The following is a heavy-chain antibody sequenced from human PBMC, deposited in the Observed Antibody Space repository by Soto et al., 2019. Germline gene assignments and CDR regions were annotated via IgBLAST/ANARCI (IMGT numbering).Heavy chain of an antibody. J-gene: IGHJ4*02. CDR3: ARVTQAVAADY. D-gene: IGHD6-19*01. CDR2: ISYDGSNR. CDR1: GYTFTSYG. Sequence: QVQLVQSGAEVKKPGASVKVSCKASGYTFTSYGISWVRQAPGQGLEWVAVISYDGSNRYYADSVKGRFTISRDNSKNTLYLQMNSLRAEDTAVYYCARVTQAVAADYWGQGTLVTVSS. V-gene: IGHV3-30*16.